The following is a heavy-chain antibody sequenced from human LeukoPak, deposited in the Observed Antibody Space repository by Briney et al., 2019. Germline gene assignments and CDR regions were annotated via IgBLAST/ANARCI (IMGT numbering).Heavy chain of an antibody. J-gene: IGHJ4*02. CDR1: GFTFSSYE. CDR3: ARGAATYYDILTVDY. CDR2: ISSSGSTI. D-gene: IGHD3-9*01. Sequence: PGGSLRLSCAASGFTFSSYEMNWVRQAPGKGLEWVSYISSSGSTIYYADSVKGRFTISRDTAKNSLYLQMNSLRAEDTAVYYCARGAATYYDILTVDYWGQGTLVTVSS. V-gene: IGHV3-48*03.